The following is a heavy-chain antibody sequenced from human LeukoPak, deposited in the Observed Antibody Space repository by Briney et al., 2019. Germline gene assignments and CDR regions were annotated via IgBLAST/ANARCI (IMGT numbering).Heavy chain of an antibody. CDR2: ISSTGGTI. CDR1: GFTFSSYS. V-gene: IGHV3-48*01. J-gene: IGHJ6*02. D-gene: IGHD1-26*01. CDR3: ARDRVYSGSLSSGMDV. Sequence: PGGSLRLSCVASGFTFSSYSMHWVRQAPGKGLEWVSYISSTGGTIYHADSVKGQITISRDNAKNSLYLQMNSLRAEDTAVYYCARDRVYSGSLSSGMDVWGQGTTVTVSS.